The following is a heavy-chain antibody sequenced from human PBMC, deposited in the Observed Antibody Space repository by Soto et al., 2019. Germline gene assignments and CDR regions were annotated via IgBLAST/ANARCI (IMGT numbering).Heavy chain of an antibody. CDR1: GGSISSYY. CDR2: IYYSGSI. J-gene: IGHJ6*02. V-gene: IGHV4-59*12. D-gene: IGHD3-10*01. Sequence: SETLSLTCTVSGGSISSYYWSWIRQPPGKGLEWIGYIYYSGSINYNPSLKSRVTISVDTSKNQFSLKLSSVTAADTAVYYCARGHPYYYRSGSYYPYYYYYGMDVCGQGTTVIVSS. CDR3: ARGHPYYYRSGSYYPYYYYYGMDV.